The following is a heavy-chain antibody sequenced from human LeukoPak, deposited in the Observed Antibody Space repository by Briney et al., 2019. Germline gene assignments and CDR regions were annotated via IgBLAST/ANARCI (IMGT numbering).Heavy chain of an antibody. CDR3: ARDWGSIVGATKDAFDI. CDR2: ISSSGTSI. V-gene: IGHV3-11*01. Sequence: GGSLRLSCAASGFTFSDYYMSWIRQAPGKGLEWVSYISSSGTSIHYADSVKGRFTISRDNAKNSLYLQMNSLGAEDTAVYYCARDWGSIVGATKDAFDIWGQGTMVTVSS. D-gene: IGHD1-26*01. J-gene: IGHJ3*02. CDR1: GFTFSDYY.